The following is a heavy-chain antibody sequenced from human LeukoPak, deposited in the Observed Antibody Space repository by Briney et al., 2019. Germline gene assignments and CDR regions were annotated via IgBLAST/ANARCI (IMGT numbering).Heavy chain of an antibody. CDR1: GGSISSYY. J-gene: IGHJ6*02. CDR2: IYYSGST. CDR3: ARTPPFGTGTYYYYYGMDV. V-gene: IGHV4-59*01. Sequence: TSETLSLTCTVSGGSISSYYWSWIRQPPGKGLEWIGYIYYSGSTNNNPSLKSRVTISVDTSKNQFSLKLSSVTAADTAVYYCARTPPFGTGTYYYYYGMDVWGQGTTVTASS. D-gene: IGHD3-10*01.